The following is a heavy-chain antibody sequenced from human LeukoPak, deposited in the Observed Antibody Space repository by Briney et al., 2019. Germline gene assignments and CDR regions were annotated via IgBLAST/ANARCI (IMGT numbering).Heavy chain of an antibody. CDR3: AVSFSWDSSGYGYYFDY. CDR2: INPNSGGT. CDR1: GDTFSSTD. D-gene: IGHD3-22*01. J-gene: IGHJ4*02. V-gene: IGHV1-2*02. Sequence: ASVKVSCKASGDTFSSTDFNWVRQAPGQGLEWMGWINPNSGGTNYAQKFQGRVTMTRDTSISTAYMELSRLRSDDTAVYYCAVSFSWDSSGYGYYFDYWGQGTLVTVSS.